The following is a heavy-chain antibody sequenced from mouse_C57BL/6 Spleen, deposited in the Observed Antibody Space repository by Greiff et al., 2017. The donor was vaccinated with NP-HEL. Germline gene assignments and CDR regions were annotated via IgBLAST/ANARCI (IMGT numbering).Heavy chain of an antibody. D-gene: IGHD1-1*01. CDR1: GYTFTSYT. CDR2: INPSSGYT. J-gene: IGHJ3*01. V-gene: IGHV1-4*01. CDR3: ARYGSGFAY. Sequence: QVQLKQSGAELARPGASVKMSCKASGYTFTSYTMHWVKQRPGQGLEWIGYINPSSGYTKYNQKFKDKATLTADKSSSTAYMQLSSLTSEDSAVYYCARYGSGFAYWGQGTLVTVSA.